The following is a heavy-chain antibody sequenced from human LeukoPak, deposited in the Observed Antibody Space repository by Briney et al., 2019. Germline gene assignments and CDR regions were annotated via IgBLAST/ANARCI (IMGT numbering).Heavy chain of an antibody. CDR2: ITFSSSHI. J-gene: IGHJ5*02. CDR1: GFTFSGYV. V-gene: IGHV3-21*01. Sequence: PGGSLRLSCAAPGFTFSGYVMTWVRQAPGRGLECVSSITFSSSHIYYADSVKGRFTISRDNTKDSLYLQMNSLRAEDTAIYYCARGPQFSGPGWFDPWGQGTLVTVSS. CDR3: ARGPQFSGPGWFDP. D-gene: IGHD3-10*01.